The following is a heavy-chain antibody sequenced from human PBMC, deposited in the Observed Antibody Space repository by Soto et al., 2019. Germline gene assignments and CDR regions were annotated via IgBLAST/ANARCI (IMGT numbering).Heavy chain of an antibody. V-gene: IGHV3-21*01. CDR2: ISSSSSYI. J-gene: IGHJ6*02. CDR3: ARDRQYYDFWSGYHYYYGMDV. Sequence: EVQLVESGGGLVKPGGSVRLSCAASGFTFSSYSMNWVRQAPGKGLEWVSSISSSSSYIYYADSVKGRFTISRDNAKNSLYLQMNSLRAEDTAVYYCARDRQYYDFWSGYHYYYGMDVWGQGTTVTVSS. D-gene: IGHD3-3*01. CDR1: GFTFSSYS.